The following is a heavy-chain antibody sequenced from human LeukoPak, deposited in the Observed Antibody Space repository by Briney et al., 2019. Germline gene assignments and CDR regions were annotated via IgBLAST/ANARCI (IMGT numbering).Heavy chain of an antibody. J-gene: IGHJ4*02. CDR2: INGNGGGS. D-gene: IGHD5-12*01. CDR1: GFTFSDHA. CDR3: AKDNLGYSGYPFDY. Sequence: GGSLRLSCAASGFTFSDHAMSWVRQAPAKGLEWVSSINGNGGGSYYIDSVKGRFTVSRDNSENALYLQMNSLRAEDTAVYYCAKDNLGYSGYPFDYWGQGTLVTVSS. V-gene: IGHV3-23*01.